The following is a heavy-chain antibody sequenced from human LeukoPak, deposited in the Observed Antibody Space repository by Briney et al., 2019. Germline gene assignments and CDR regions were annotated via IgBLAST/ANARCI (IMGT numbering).Heavy chain of an antibody. V-gene: IGHV3-30*02. J-gene: IGHJ4*02. CDR2: IRYDGSNK. Sequence: SGGSLRLSCAASGFTFSSNYMSWVRQAPGKGLEWVAFIRYDGSNKYYADSVKGRFTISRDNSKNTLYLQMNSLRAEDTPVYYCAKDLRPYILSGYTGDYWGQGTLVTASS. D-gene: IGHD3-9*01. CDR3: AKDLRPYILSGYTGDY. CDR1: GFTFSSNY.